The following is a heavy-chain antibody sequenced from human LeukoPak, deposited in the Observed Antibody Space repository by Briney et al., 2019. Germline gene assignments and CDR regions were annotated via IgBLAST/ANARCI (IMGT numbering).Heavy chain of an antibody. Sequence: SVKVSCKASGGTFSSYAIGWVRQAPGQGLEWMGRIIPILGIAKYAQKFQGRVTITADKSTSAAYMELSSLRSEDTAMYYCARDSRPDSTPFPGDYYFDYWGQGTLVTVSS. J-gene: IGHJ4*02. D-gene: IGHD3-16*01. CDR2: IIPILGIA. CDR1: GGTFSSYA. V-gene: IGHV1-69*04. CDR3: ARDSRPDSTPFPGDYYFDY.